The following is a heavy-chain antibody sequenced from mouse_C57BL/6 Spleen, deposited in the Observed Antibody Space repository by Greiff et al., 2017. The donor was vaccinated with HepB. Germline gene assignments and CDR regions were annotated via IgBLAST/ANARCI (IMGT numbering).Heavy chain of an antibody. CDR2: IYPGSGST. CDR1: GYTFTSYW. D-gene: IGHD4-1*01. V-gene: IGHV1-55*01. J-gene: IGHJ1*03. Sequence: VQLQQPGAELVKPGASVKMSCKASGYTFTSYWITWVKQRPGQGLEWIGDIYPGSGSTNYNEKFKSKATLTVDTSSSTAYMQLSSLTSEDSAVYYCASTGTPHWYFDVWGTGTTVTVSS. CDR3: ASTGTPHWYFDV.